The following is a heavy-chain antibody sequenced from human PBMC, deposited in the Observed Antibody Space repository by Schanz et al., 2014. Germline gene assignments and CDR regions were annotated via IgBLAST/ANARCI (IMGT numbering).Heavy chain of an antibody. CDR1: GGTFSSYA. Sequence: QVQLVQSGAEVKKPGSPVKVSCKSSGGTFSSYAISWVRQAPGQGLEWMGRIIPILGLAKYEQKFQDKVTITADTSTTTAYMELSGLRSEDTAVYYCTRMSLRRGDYGGLDVWGQGTTVTVSS. V-gene: IGHV1-69*02. CDR2: IIPILGLA. D-gene: IGHD3-10*01. J-gene: IGHJ6*02. CDR3: TRMSLRRGDYGGLDV.